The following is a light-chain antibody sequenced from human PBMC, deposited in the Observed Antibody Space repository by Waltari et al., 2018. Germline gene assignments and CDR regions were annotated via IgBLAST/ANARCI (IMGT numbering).Light chain of an antibody. V-gene: IGKV3-20*01. J-gene: IGKJ2*01. CDR2: GAS. CDR3: QQYCILPYT. Sequence: EIVLTQSPGTLSLSPGERATLSCRASQSVSSSYLAWYQQKPGQAPRLLIHGASSRATGIPDRFSGSGSGTDFTLTISRLEPEDFAVYYCQQYCILPYTFGQGTKLEIK. CDR1: QSVSSSY.